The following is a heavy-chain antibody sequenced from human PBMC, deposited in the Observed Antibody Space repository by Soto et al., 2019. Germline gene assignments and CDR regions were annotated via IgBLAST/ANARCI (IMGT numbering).Heavy chain of an antibody. J-gene: IGHJ5*02. D-gene: IGHD2-2*01. CDR1: GRTFSSYT. V-gene: IGHV1-69*02. Sequence: SVKVSCKASGRTFSSYTISWVRQAPGQGLEWMGRIIPILGIANYAQKFQGRVTITADKSTSTAYMELSSLRSEDTAVYYCARGQNCSSTSCYFDWLDPWGQGTLVTVAS. CDR2: IIPILGIA. CDR3: ARGQNCSSTSCYFDWLDP.